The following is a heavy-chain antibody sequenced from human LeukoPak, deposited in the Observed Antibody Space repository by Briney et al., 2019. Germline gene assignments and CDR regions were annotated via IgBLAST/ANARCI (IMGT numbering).Heavy chain of an antibody. CDR2: IFYSGNT. CDR1: GFTFSSYG. J-gene: IGHJ5*02. Sequence: PGGSLRLSCAASGFTFSSYGMNWIRQSPGKGLEWIGYIFYSGNTNYNPSLKSRVTISLDTSKNQFSLNLTSVTAADTAVYYCVRDYTGSSRFDPWGQGTLVTVSS. D-gene: IGHD1-26*01. CDR3: VRDYTGSSRFDP. V-gene: IGHV4-59*01.